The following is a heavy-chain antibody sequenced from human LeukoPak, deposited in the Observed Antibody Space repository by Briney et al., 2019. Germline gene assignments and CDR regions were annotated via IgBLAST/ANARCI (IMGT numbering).Heavy chain of an antibody. D-gene: IGHD4-17*01. CDR2: INQGGSET. Sequence: PGGSLRLSCAASGFTFRSRWMGGVRPAPGQGLEWVANINQGGSETYYVDSVKGRFTLSRDNAKNPLYLQMNSLRAEDTAVYYCARHGAYAFDYWGQGTLVTVSS. CDR1: GFTFRSRW. V-gene: IGHV3-7*01. J-gene: IGHJ4*02. CDR3: ARHGAYAFDY.